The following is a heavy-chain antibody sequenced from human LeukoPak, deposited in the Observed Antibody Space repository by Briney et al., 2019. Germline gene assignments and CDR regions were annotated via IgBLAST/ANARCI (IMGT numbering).Heavy chain of an antibody. CDR1: GGSISSGDYY. V-gene: IGHV4-30-4*08. CDR2: IYYSGST. J-gene: IGHJ5*02. Sequence: PSETLSLTCTVSGGSISSGDYYWSWIRQPPGKGLEWIGYIYYSGSTYYNPSLKSRVTISVDTSKNQFSLKLSSVTAADTAVYYCAREGNLRGYSGYDFGWFDPWGQGTLVTVSS. CDR3: AREGNLRGYSGYDFGWFDP. D-gene: IGHD5-12*01.